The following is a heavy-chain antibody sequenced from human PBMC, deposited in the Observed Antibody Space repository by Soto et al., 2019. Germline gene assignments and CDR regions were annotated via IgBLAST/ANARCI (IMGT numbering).Heavy chain of an antibody. J-gene: IGHJ4*02. CDR1: GYTFTSYG. Sequence: ASVKVSCNASGYTFTSYGISWVRQAPGQGLEWMGWISAYNANTNYAQKLQGRVTMTTDTSTSTSYMELRSLRSDDTAVYVCARDRLGATGDYWGQGTLVTVSS. D-gene: IGHD1-26*01. V-gene: IGHV1-18*01. CDR2: ISAYNANT. CDR3: ARDRLGATGDY.